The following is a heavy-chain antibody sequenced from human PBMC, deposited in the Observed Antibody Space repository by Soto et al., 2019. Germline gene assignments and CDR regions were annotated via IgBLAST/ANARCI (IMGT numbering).Heavy chain of an antibody. CDR3: AKALRGGPFDY. Sequence: PGGSLRLSCAASGFTFDDYAMHWVRQAPGKGLEWVSGISWNSGSIGYADSVKGRFTISRDNAKNSLYLQMNSLRAEDTALYYCAKALRGGPFDYWGQGTLVTVSS. CDR2: ISWNSGSI. J-gene: IGHJ4*02. CDR1: GFTFDDYA. D-gene: IGHD2-15*01. V-gene: IGHV3-9*01.